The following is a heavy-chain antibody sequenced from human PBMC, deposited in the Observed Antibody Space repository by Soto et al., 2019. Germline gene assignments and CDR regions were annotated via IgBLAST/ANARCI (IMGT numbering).Heavy chain of an antibody. D-gene: IGHD3-10*01. CDR1: GYTFTSYD. CDR3: ARISSGSYYKRTLNFDY. CDR2: MNPNSGNT. Sequence: ASVTVSCKASGYTFTSYDINWVRQATGQGLEWMGWMNPNSGNTGYAQKFQGRVTMTRNTSISTAYMELSSLRSEDTAVYYCARISSGSYYKRTLNFDYWGQGTLVTVSS. V-gene: IGHV1-8*01. J-gene: IGHJ4*02.